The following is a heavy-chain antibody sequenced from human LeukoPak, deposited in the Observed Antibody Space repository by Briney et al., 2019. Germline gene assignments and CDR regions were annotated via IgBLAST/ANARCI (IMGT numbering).Heavy chain of an antibody. CDR1: GGTFSSYA. V-gene: IGHV1-69*13. CDR2: IIPIFGTA. D-gene: IGHD3-10*01. Sequence: ASVKVSCKASGGTFSSYAISWVRQAPGQGLEWMGGIIPIFGTANYAQKFQGRVTITADESTSTAYMELSSLRAEDTAVYYCAKGKNALAGFGAFDIWGQGTMVTVSS. J-gene: IGHJ3*02. CDR3: AKGKNALAGFGAFDI.